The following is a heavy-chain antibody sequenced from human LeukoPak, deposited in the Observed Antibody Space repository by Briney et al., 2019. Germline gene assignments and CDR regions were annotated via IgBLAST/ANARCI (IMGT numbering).Heavy chain of an antibody. CDR1: GFTFDDYG. CDR3: SRDHGDYSFDY. CDR2: INRNGDST. J-gene: IGHJ4*02. V-gene: IGHV3-20*04. D-gene: IGHD4-17*01. Sequence: GGSLRLSCEASGFTFDDYGMSWVRQLPGKGLEWVSGINRNGDSTDYADSVKGRFTISRDNSKNTLFLQMNSLRAEDTAVYYCSRDHGDYSFDYWGQGTLVTVSS.